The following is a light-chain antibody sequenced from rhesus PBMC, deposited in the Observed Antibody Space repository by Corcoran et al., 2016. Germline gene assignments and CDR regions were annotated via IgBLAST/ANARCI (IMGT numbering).Light chain of an antibody. CDR3: QQYNDLPWT. J-gene: IGKJ1*01. Sequence: EIVMTQSPATLSLSPGETASLSCRASESVGSYLAWYQQKPGQAPKLLVHSASFRATGIPDRFSGSRSRTEFTLTISSLEPEDVGVYHCQQYNDLPWTFGQGTKVEIK. V-gene: IGKV3-40*03. CDR1: ESVGSY. CDR2: SAS.